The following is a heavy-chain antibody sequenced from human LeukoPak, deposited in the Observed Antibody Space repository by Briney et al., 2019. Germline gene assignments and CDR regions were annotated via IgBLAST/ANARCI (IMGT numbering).Heavy chain of an antibody. CDR3: ARSIGGYDSSGYHGSDV. D-gene: IGHD3-22*01. V-gene: IGHV1-2*02. Sequence: GASVKVSCKASGYTFTGYYMHWVRQAPGQGLEWMGWINPNSGGTNYAPKFQGRVTMTRDTSISIAYMELSRLRSDDTAVYYCARSIGGYDSSGYHGSDVWGQGTMVTVSS. J-gene: IGHJ3*01. CDR2: INPNSGGT. CDR1: GYTFTGYY.